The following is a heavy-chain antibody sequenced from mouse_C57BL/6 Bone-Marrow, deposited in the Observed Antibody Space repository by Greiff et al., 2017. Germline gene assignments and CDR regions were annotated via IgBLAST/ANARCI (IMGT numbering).Heavy chain of an antibody. D-gene: IGHD1-1*01. J-gene: IGHJ2*01. CDR3: ARSVVATDYFDY. V-gene: IGHV5-4*03. CDR1: GFTFSSYA. CDR2: ISDGGSYT. Sequence: EVKVVESGGGLVKPGGSLKLSCAASGFTFSSYAMSWVRQTPEKRLEWVATISDGGSYTYYPDNVKGRFTISRDNAKNNLYLQMSHLKSEDTAMYYCARSVVATDYFDYWGQGTTLTVS.